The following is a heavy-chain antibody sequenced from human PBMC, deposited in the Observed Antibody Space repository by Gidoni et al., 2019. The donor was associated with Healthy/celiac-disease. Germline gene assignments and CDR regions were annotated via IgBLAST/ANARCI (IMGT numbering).Heavy chain of an antibody. CDR3: ARDRSSSWSYLFDP. CDR1: GFPFSDYY. V-gene: IGHV3-11*05. J-gene: IGHJ5*02. CDR2: ISSSSSYT. Sequence: QVQLVESGGGLVKPGGSLRLSCAASGFPFSDYYMSWIRQAPGKGLEWVSYISSSSSYTTYADSVKGRFTISRDNAKNSLYLQMNSLRAEDTAVYYCARDRSSSWSYLFDPWGQGTLVTVSS. D-gene: IGHD6-13*01.